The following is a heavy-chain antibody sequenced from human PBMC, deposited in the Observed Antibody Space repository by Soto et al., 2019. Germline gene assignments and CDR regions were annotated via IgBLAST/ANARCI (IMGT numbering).Heavy chain of an antibody. V-gene: IGHV1-18*01. CDR3: ARAALVGYYDSSGYYYPDY. CDR1: GYTFTSYG. CDR2: ISAYNGNT. D-gene: IGHD3-22*01. Sequence: ASVKVSCKASGYTFTSYGISWVRQAPGQRLEWMGWISAYNGNTNYAQKLQGRVTMTTDTSTSTAYMELRSLRSDDTAVYYCARAALVGYYDSSGYYYPDYWGQGTLVTVSS. J-gene: IGHJ4*02.